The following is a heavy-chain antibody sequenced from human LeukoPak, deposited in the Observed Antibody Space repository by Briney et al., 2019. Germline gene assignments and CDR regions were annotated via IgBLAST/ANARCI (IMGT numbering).Heavy chain of an antibody. Sequence: ASVKVSCKASRYTFTGYYMHWVRQAPGQGLEWMGWINPNSGGTNYAQKFQGRVTMTRDTSISTAYMELSRLRSDDTAVYYCARDRNIAARPGSRGAFDIWGQGTMVTVSS. CDR2: INPNSGGT. CDR3: ARDRNIAARPGSRGAFDI. J-gene: IGHJ3*02. CDR1: RYTFTGYY. V-gene: IGHV1-2*02. D-gene: IGHD6-6*01.